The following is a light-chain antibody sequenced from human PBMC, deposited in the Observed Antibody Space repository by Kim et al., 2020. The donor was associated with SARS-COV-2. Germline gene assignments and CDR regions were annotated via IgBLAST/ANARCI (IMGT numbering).Light chain of an antibody. CDR2: GAS. Sequence: ATLSVSPGERATLSCRASQSVSSNLAWYQQKPGQAPRLLIYGASTRATGIPARFSGSGSGPEFTLTISSLQSEDFAVYYCQHRKTFGQGTKVDIK. CDR1: QSVSSN. CDR3: QHRKT. V-gene: IGKV3-15*01. J-gene: IGKJ1*01.